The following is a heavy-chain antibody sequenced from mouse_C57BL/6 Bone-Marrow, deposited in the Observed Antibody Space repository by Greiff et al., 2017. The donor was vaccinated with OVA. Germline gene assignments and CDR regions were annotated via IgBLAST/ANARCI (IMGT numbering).Heavy chain of an antibody. D-gene: IGHD3-2*02. V-gene: IGHV1-76*01. CDR1: GYTFTDYY. CDR3: ATQTAQAAYYAMDY. Sequence: VQLQESGAELVRPGASVKLSCKASGYTFTDYYINWVKQRPGQGLEWIARIYPGSGNTYYNEKFKGKATLTAEKSSSTAYMQLSSLTSEDSAVYFCATQTAQAAYYAMDYWGQGTSVTVSS. CDR2: IYPGSGNT. J-gene: IGHJ4*01.